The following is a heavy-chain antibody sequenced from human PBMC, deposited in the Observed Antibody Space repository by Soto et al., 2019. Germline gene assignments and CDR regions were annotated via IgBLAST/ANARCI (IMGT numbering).Heavy chain of an antibody. D-gene: IGHD4-17*01. CDR1: GGTFSSHA. CDR3: AARPSYGDYANYFDY. J-gene: IGHJ4*02. CDR2: IIPIFGTA. Sequence: ASVKVSCKASGGTFSSHAISWVRQAPGQGLEWMGGIIPIFGTANYAQKFQGRVTITADESTSTAYMELSSLRSEDTAVYYCAARPSYGDYANYFDYWGQGTLVTVSS. V-gene: IGHV1-69*13.